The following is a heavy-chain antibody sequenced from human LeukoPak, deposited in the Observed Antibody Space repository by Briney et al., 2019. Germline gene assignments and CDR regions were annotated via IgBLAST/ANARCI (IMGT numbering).Heavy chain of an antibody. V-gene: IGHV4-59*01. J-gene: IGHJ4*02. CDR1: GGSISSYY. CDR3: ARERHGHPFDS. Sequence: TSETLSLTCTVSGGSISSYYWSWIRQSPGKGLEWIGYIAYNGIPNYNPSLKSRLTISRDTSKNQFSLNLSSVTAADTAVYYCARERHGHPFDSWGQGTLVTVSS. CDR2: IAYNGIP.